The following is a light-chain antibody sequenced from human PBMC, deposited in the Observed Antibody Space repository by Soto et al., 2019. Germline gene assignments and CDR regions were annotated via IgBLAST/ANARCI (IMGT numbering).Light chain of an antibody. CDR1: QSVSRN. V-gene: IGKV3-15*01. CDR2: GAS. CDR3: QQYNNWRPYT. Sequence: EIAMTQSPATLSVSPGERATLSCRASQSVSRNLAWYQQKPGQAPRLLIYGASTRATGIPARFSGSGSGTEFTLTISSLQSEDFAVYYCQQYNNWRPYTFGQGTKLEIK. J-gene: IGKJ2*01.